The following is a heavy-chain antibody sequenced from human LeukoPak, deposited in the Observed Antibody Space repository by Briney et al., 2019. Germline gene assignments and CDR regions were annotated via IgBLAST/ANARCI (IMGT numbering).Heavy chain of an antibody. J-gene: IGHJ6*04. CDR2: ISSSGSTI. CDR3: AELGITMIGGV. V-gene: IGHV3-48*03. D-gene: IGHD3-10*02. Sequence: GGSLRLSCAASGFSFRSYAMNWVRQAPGKGLEWVSYISSSGSTIYYADSVKGRFTISRDNAKNSLYLQMNSLRAEDTAVYYCAELGITMIGGVWGKGTTVTISS. CDR1: GFSFRSYA.